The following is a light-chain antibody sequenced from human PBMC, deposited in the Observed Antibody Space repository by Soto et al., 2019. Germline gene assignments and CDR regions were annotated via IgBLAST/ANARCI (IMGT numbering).Light chain of an antibody. J-gene: IGKJ2*01. CDR2: GAS. V-gene: IGKV3-15*01. CDR1: QSVSSK. CDR3: QQYNNWPQT. Sequence: EIVMTQSPVTLSVSPGERATLSCRASQSVSSKLAWYQQKPGQAPRLLIYGASTRANGIPARFSGSGSGTEFTLSISSLQSEDFAVYYCQQYNNWPQTFGQGTKLEIK.